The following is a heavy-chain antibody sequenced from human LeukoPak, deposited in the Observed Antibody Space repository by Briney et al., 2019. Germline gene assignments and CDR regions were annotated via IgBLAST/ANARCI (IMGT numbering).Heavy chain of an antibody. CDR2: INHSGST. CDR1: GGSFSGYY. J-gene: IGHJ3*02. CDR3: ARRKYCSSTSCKKGAFDI. Sequence: SETLSLTCAVYGGSFSGYYWSWIRQPPGKGLEWIGEINHSGSTYYNPSLKSRVTISVDTSKNQFSLKLSSVTAADTAVYYCARRKYCSSTSCKKGAFDIWGQGTMVTVSS. D-gene: IGHD2-2*01. V-gene: IGHV4-34*01.